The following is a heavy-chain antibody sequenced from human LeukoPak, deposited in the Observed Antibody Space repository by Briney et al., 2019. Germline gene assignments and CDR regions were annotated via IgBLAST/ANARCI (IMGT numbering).Heavy chain of an antibody. Sequence: GGSLRLSCAASGFTFSTFNMNWVRQAPGKGLEWVSSITSGGDYIYCADSVKGRFTTSRDNAKNSLSLQLNSLRVEDTAVYYCARGHYDVLAASYKWTPDYWGQGTLVTVSS. CDR3: ARGHYDVLAASYKWTPDY. V-gene: IGHV3-21*01. CDR1: GFTFSTFN. CDR2: ITSGGDYI. J-gene: IGHJ4*02. D-gene: IGHD3-9*01.